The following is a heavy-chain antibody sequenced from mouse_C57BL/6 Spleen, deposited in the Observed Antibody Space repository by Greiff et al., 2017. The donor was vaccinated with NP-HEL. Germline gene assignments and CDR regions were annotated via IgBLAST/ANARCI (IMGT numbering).Heavy chain of an antibody. CDR1: GFNITNTY. CDR3: ARGSSGFSWFAY. CDR2: IDPANGNT. J-gene: IGHJ3*01. Sequence: VQLKESVAELVRPGASVKLSCTASGFNITNTYMHWVKQRPEQGLEWIGRIDPANGNTKYAPKFQGKATITADTSSNTAYLQLSSLTSEDTAIYYCARGSSGFSWFAYWGQGTLVTVSA. V-gene: IGHV14-3*01. D-gene: IGHD3-2*02.